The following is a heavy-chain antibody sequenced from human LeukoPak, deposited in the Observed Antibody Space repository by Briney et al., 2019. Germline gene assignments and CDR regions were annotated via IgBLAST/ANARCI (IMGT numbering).Heavy chain of an antibody. CDR3: ARQYLGNCYFDF. CDR2: ISYDGSNK. J-gene: IGHJ4*02. CDR1: GFTFSSYG. Sequence: GRSLRLSCAASGFTFSSYGMHWVRQAPGKGLEWVAVISYDGSNKYYADSVKGRFTISRDNSKNTLYLQMNSLRVEDTAIYYCARQYLGNCYFDFWGQGTLVTVSS. D-gene: IGHD1-7*01. V-gene: IGHV3-30*03.